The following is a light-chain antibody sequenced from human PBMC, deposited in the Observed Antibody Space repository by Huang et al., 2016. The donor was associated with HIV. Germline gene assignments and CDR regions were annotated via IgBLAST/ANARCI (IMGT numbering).Light chain of an antibody. CDR3: QQYNDRPPLT. CDR2: DAS. J-gene: IGKJ4*01. V-gene: IGKV3-15*01. Sequence: EIEMTQSPATLSVSPGERATLSCRASHSVSSDLAGYQQKPGQAPRLLSYDASTRATGISAKFNGTGSGTEFSLSITNLQSEDFAVYYCQQYNDRPPLTFGGGTKVEI. CDR1: HSVSSD.